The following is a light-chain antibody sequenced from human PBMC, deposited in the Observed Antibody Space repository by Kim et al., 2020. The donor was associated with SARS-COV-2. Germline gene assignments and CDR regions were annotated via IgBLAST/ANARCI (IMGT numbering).Light chain of an antibody. CDR2: AAS. CDR3: QQLSGYPLS. Sequence: DIQLTQSPSFLSAAVGDRVTITCRASQGISTYLAWYQHKPGKAPKLLIYAASTLHSGVPSRFSGSASGTEFTLTISSLQPEDFASYYCQQLSGYPLSFGGGTKVDIK. V-gene: IGKV1-9*01. CDR1: QGISTY. J-gene: IGKJ4*01.